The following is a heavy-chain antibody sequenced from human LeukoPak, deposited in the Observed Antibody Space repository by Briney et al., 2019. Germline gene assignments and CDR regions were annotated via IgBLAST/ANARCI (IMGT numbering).Heavy chain of an antibody. CDR2: IIPIFGTA. CDR3: ARDYGDTAIPGC. Sequence: ASVKVSCKASGGTFSSYAISWVRQAPGQGLEWMGGIIPIFGTANYAQKFQGRVTITADESTSTAYMELSSLRSEDTAVYYCARDYGDTAIPGCWGQGTLVTVSS. D-gene: IGHD5-18*01. CDR1: GGTFSSYA. V-gene: IGHV1-69*13. J-gene: IGHJ4*02.